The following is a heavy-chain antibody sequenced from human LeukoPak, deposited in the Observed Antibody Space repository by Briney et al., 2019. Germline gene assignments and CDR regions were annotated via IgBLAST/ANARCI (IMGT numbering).Heavy chain of an antibody. V-gene: IGHV3-30*02. CDR3: ARDRGSYTGKFPVVDS. CDR2: IRYDGSNK. J-gene: IGHJ4*02. CDR1: GFTFSSYG. Sequence: PGGSLRLSCAASGFTFSSYGMHWVRQAPGKGLEWVAFIRYDGSNKYYADSVKGRFTISRDNSKNTLYLQMNSLRAEDTAVYYCARDRGSYTGKFPVVDSWGLGTLVTVSS. D-gene: IGHD7-27*01.